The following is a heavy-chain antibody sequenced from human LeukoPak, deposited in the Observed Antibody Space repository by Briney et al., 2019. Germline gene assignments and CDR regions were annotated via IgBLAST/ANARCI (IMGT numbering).Heavy chain of an antibody. CDR1: GFTFSSYW. CDR2: INGDGRDK. Sequence: GGSLRLSCAAPGFTFSSYWMNWVRQAPGKGLEWVANINGDGRDKYYVGSGRGRFTISRDNADNALYLQMSSLTGDDTAVYYCARGVDSAIDWWGQGTLVTVSS. D-gene: IGHD3-9*01. J-gene: IGHJ4*02. V-gene: IGHV3-7*01. CDR3: ARGVDSAIDW.